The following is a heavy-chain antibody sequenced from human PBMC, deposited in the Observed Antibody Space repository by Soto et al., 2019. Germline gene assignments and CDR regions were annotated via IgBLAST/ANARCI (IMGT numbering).Heavy chain of an antibody. D-gene: IGHD2-2*01. CDR2: IIPIFGTA. CDR1: GGTFSSYA. Sequence: VQLVQSGAEVKKPGSSVKVSCKASGGTFSSYAISWVRQAPGQGLEWMGGIIPIFGTANYAQKFQGRVTITADESTSTAYMELSSLRSEDTAVYYCARDLLGIVVVPAVDDAFDIWGQGTMVTVSS. V-gene: IGHV1-69*01. CDR3: ARDLLGIVVVPAVDDAFDI. J-gene: IGHJ3*02.